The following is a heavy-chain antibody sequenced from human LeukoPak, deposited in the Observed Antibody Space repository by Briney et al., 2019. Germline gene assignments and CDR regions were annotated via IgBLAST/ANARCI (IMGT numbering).Heavy chain of an antibody. V-gene: IGHV1-8*01. J-gene: IGHJ6*03. Sequence: GASVKVSCKASGYTFTSYDINWVRQATGQGLEWMGWMNPNSGNTGYAQKFQGRVTMTRNTSISTAYMELSSLRSEDTAVYYCARGARIAAAGTPRVYYMDVWGKGTTVTISS. CDR1: GYTFTSYD. CDR3: ARGARIAAAGTPRVYYMDV. CDR2: MNPNSGNT. D-gene: IGHD6-13*01.